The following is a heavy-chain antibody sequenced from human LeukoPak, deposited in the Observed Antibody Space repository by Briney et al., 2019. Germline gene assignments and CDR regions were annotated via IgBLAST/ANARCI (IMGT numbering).Heavy chain of an antibody. V-gene: IGHV4-59*01. Sequence: PSETLSLNCTVSGGSISSYYWTWIRQPPGKGLEWIGYIYYSGSSNYNPSLKSRVTISVDTSKNQFSLKLSSVTAADTAVYYCARVGSYLVYYDAFDIWGQGTMVTVSS. CDR1: GGSISSYY. D-gene: IGHD1-26*01. CDR2: IYYSGSS. J-gene: IGHJ3*02. CDR3: ARVGSYLVYYDAFDI.